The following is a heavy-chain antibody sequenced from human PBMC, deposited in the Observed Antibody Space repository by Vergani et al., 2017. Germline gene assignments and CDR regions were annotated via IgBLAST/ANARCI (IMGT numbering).Heavy chain of an antibody. CDR2: IWYDGSNK. CDR1: GFTFSSYG. V-gene: IGHV3-33*06. J-gene: IGHJ6*02. CDR3: AKDRDIVVVTDYYGMDV. D-gene: IGHD2-15*01. Sequence: QVQLVESGGGVVQPGRSLRLSCAASGFTFSSYGMHWVRPAPGKGLEWVAVIWYDGSNKYYADSVKGRFTISRDNSKNTLYLQMNSLRAEDTAVYYCAKDRDIVVVTDYYGMDVWGQGTTVTVSS.